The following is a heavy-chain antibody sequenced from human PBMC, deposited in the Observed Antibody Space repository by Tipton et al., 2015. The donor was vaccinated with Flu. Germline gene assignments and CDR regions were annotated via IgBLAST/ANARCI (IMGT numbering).Heavy chain of an antibody. D-gene: IGHD1-1*01. CDR3: ARERGQLEGHVYYYYGMDV. V-gene: IGHV4-31*03. J-gene: IGHJ6*02. CDR2: IYYSGST. CDR1: GGSISSGGYF. Sequence: GLVKPSQTLLLTCTVSGGSISSGGYFWSWIRQHPGKGLEWIGYIYYSGSTSYNPSLKSRLTISVDTSKNQFSLKLSSVTAADTAVYFCARERGQLEGHVYYYYGMDVWGQGTTVPVS.